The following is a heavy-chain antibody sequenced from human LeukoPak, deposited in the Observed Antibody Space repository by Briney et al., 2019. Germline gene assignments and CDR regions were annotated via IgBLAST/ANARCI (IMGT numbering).Heavy chain of an antibody. J-gene: IGHJ4*02. CDR2: ISWNSGSI. CDR1: GFTFDDYA. V-gene: IGHV3-9*01. D-gene: IGHD2-21*01. CDR3: ARRRAGIPIDY. Sequence: PGGSLRLSCAASGFTFDDYAMHWVRQAPGKGLEWVSGISWNSGSIGYADSVKGRITISRDNAKNSLYLQMNSLRAEDTAVYYCARRRAGIPIDYWGQGTLVTVSS.